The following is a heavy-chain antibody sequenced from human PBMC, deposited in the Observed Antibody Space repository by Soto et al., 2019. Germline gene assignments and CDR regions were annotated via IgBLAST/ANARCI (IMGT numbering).Heavy chain of an antibody. D-gene: IGHD3-22*01. CDR3: ARGEWYYYDSSAPPEY. CDR1: GFTFSSYG. CDR2: IWYDGSNK. J-gene: IGHJ4*02. V-gene: IGHV3-33*01. Sequence: QVQLVEPGGGVVQPGRSLRLSCAASGFTFSSYGMHWVRQAPGKGLEWGAVIWYDGSNKYYADSVKGRFTISRDNSKNTLYLQMNSLRAEDTAVYYCARGEWYYYDSSAPPEYWGQGTLVTVSS.